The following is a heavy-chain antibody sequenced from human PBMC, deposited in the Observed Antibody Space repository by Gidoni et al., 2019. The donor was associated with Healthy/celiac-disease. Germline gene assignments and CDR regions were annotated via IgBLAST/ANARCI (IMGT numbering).Heavy chain of an antibody. CDR3: ARESGWNYFDY. CDR1: GFSLSTSGMR. CDR2: IDWDDDK. J-gene: IGHJ4*02. Sequence: QVTLKESGPALVKPTQTSTLTCTFSGFSLSTSGMRVSWIRQPPGKALEWLARIDWDDDKFYSTSLKTRLTISKDTSKNQVVLTMTNMDPVDTATYYCARESGWNYFDYWGQGTLVTVSS. D-gene: IGHD6-19*01. V-gene: IGHV2-70*04.